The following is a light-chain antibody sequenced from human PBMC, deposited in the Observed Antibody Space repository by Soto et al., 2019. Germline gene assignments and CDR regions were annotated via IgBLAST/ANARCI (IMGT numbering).Light chain of an antibody. Sequence: QSVLTQPPSASGTPGQRVTISCYGSSANIGTNPVQWYLQLPGTAPKLLIYSDNERPSGVPDRFSGSKSGTSASLAISGLQSEDEADYHCATLDDGLYGPVFGVGTKLTVL. CDR3: ATLDDGLYGPV. V-gene: IGLV1-44*01. CDR1: SANIGTNP. J-gene: IGLJ3*02. CDR2: SDN.